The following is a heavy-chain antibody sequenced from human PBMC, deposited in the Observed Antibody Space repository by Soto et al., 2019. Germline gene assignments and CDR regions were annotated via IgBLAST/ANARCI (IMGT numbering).Heavy chain of an antibody. Sequence: EVQLVESGGGLVQPGGSLRLSCSASGFSFSGYEMNWVRQAPGKGLEWLSYISISGATTYYADSVKGRFTTSRDNAENSLDLQMNSLRVEDTAVYYCARGPDSGYYYFEYWGQGTLVTVSS. CDR1: GFSFSGYE. D-gene: IGHD3-22*01. V-gene: IGHV3-48*03. CDR2: ISISGATT. CDR3: ARGPDSGYYYFEY. J-gene: IGHJ4*02.